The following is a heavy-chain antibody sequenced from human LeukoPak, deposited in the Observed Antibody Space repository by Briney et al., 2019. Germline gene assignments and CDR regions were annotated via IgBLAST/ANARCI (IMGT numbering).Heavy chain of an antibody. CDR1: GFTFSSYS. Sequence: GGSLRLSCAASGFTFSSYSMNWVRQAPGKRLEWVSSISSSSSYIYYADSVKGRFTISRDNAKNSLYLQMNSLRAEDTAVYYCARDLSYYYDGSGYYGAYYFDYWGQGTLVTVSS. V-gene: IGHV3-21*01. CDR3: ARDLSYYYDGSGYYGAYYFDY. D-gene: IGHD3-22*01. CDR2: ISSSSSYI. J-gene: IGHJ4*02.